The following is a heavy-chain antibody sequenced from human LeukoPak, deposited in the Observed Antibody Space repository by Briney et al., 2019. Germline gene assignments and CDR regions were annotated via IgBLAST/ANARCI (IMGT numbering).Heavy chain of an antibody. D-gene: IGHD3-10*01. CDR2: IYYSGST. Sequence: SETLSLTCTVSGGSISSSSYYWGWIRQPPGKGLEWIGSIYYSGSTYYNPSLKSRVTISVDTSKNQFSLKLSSVTAADTAVYYCARNMVLSPWGQGTLVTVSS. J-gene: IGHJ5*02. V-gene: IGHV4-39*07. CDR3: ARNMVLSP. CDR1: GGSISSSSYY.